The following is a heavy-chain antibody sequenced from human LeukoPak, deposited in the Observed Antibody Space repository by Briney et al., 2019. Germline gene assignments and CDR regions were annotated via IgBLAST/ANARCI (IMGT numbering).Heavy chain of an antibody. V-gene: IGHV1-69*13. CDR1: GGTFSSYA. J-gene: IGHJ4*02. CDR2: IIPIFGTA. Sequence: SVKVSCKASGGTFSSYAISWVRQAPGQGLEWMGGIIPIFGTANYAQKFQGRVTITADESTSTACMELSSLRSEDTAVYYCARDTSRDDFWSGYLDYWGQGTLVTVSS. CDR3: ARDTSRDDFWSGYLDY. D-gene: IGHD3-3*01.